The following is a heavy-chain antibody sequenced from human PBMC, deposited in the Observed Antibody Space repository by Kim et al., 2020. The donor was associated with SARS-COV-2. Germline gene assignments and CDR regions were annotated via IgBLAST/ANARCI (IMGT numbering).Heavy chain of an antibody. D-gene: IGHD3-22*01. Sequence: GGSLRLSCAASGFTFSSYAMSWDRQAPGKGLEWVSAISGSGGSTYYADSVKGRFTISRDNSKNTLYLQMNSLRAEDTAVYYCAKECREPYDSSGYADYWGQGTLVTVSS. CDR2: ISGSGGST. CDR3: AKECREPYDSSGYADY. V-gene: IGHV3-23*01. J-gene: IGHJ4*02. CDR1: GFTFSSYA.